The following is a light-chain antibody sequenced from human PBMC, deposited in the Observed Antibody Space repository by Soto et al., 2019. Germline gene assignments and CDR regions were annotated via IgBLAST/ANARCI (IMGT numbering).Light chain of an antibody. Sequence: QSARTQPASVSGSPGQSITISCPGTSSDVGGYNYVSWYQQHPGKAPQLMIYDVSNRPSGVSNRFSGSKSGNTASLTISGLQAEDEADYYCSSYTSSILFGGGTKLTVL. V-gene: IGLV2-14*01. CDR2: DVS. CDR3: SSYTSSIL. CDR1: SSDVGGYNY. J-gene: IGLJ2*01.